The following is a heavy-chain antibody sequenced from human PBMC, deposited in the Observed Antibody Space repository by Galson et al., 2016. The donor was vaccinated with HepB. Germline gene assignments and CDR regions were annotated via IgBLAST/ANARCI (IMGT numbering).Heavy chain of an antibody. Sequence: SLRLSCAGSGFTFSSYGMTWVRQAPGKGLEDVSSISMSGGSRDYAESVKGRFTISRDNSRSTLFLQMNSLRVEDTGVYYCERGSTAPDVWGKGTTVTVSS. D-gene: IGHD3-16*01. CDR1: GFTFSSYG. J-gene: IGHJ6*04. V-gene: IGHV3-23*01. CDR3: ERGSTAPDV. CDR2: ISMSGGSR.